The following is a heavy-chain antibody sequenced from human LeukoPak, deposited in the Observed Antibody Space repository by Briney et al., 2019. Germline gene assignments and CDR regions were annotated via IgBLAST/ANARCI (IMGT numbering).Heavy chain of an antibody. V-gene: IGHV4-34*01. J-gene: IGHJ4*02. CDR3: ATGLPIHYYDSSGYHDY. CDR1: GGSFSGYY. D-gene: IGHD3-22*01. CDR2: INHSGST. Sequence: SETLSLTCAVYGGSFSGYYWSWIRQPPGKGLEWIGGINHSGSTNYNPSLKSRVTISVDTSKNQFSLKLSSVTAADTAVYYCATGLPIHYYDSSGYHDYWGQGTLVTVSS.